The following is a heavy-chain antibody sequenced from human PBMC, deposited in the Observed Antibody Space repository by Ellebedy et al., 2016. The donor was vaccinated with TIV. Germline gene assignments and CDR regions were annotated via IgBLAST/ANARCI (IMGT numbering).Heavy chain of an antibody. J-gene: IGHJ5*02. CDR1: GFTFSTYA. V-gene: IGHV3-23*01. CDR2: IRDNGDTT. D-gene: IGHD2-2*01. CDR3: AKGFLYCSSTSCYARSGRFDP. Sequence: GESLKISCAASGFTFSTYAMSWVRQAPGKGLEWVSGIRDNGDTTYYADSVKGRFTISRDNSKNTLYLQMNSLRAEDTAVYYCAKGFLYCSSTSCYARSGRFDPWGQGTLVTVSS.